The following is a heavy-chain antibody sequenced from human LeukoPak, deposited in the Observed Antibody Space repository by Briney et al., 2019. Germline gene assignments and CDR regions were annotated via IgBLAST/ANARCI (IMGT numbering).Heavy chain of an antibody. CDR2: ISGSGGST. CDR3: AKDHSLAVAGIFGPSVY. Sequence: GGPLRLSCAASGFTFSSYAMSWVRQAPGKGLEWVSAISGSGGSTYYADSVKGRFTISRDNSKNTLYLQMNSLRAEDTAVYYCAKDHSLAVAGIFGPSVYWGQGTLVTVSS. CDR1: GFTFSSYA. J-gene: IGHJ4*02. D-gene: IGHD6-19*01. V-gene: IGHV3-23*01.